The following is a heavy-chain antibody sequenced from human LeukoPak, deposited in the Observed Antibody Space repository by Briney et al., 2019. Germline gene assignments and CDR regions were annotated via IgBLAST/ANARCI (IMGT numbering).Heavy chain of an antibody. CDR3: AKGSGYEAQYYYYYMDV. Sequence: SVKVSCKASGGTFSNYAISWVRQAPGQGLEWMGGIIPIFGTANYAQKFQGRVTITADESTSTAYMELSSLRSEDTAVYYCAKGSGYEAQYYYYYMDVWGKGTTVTISS. CDR2: IIPIFGTA. J-gene: IGHJ6*03. V-gene: IGHV1-69*13. D-gene: IGHD5-12*01. CDR1: GGTFSNYA.